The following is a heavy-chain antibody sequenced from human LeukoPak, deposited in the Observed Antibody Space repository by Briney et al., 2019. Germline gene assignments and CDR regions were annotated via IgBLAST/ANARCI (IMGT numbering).Heavy chain of an antibody. Sequence: GGSLRLSCAASGFTVSSNYMSWVRQAPGKGLEWVSAISGSGGSTYYADSVKGRFTITRDNSKNTLYLQMNSLRAEDTAVYYCAKDEAIFGVVYYYMDVWGKGTTVTVSS. CDR1: GFTVSSNY. CDR3: AKDEAIFGVVYYYMDV. V-gene: IGHV3-23*01. D-gene: IGHD3-3*01. CDR2: ISGSGGST. J-gene: IGHJ6*03.